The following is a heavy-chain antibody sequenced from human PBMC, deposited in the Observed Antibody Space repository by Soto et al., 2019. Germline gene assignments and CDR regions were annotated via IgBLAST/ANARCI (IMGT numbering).Heavy chain of an antibody. CDR2: ISGSGGST. J-gene: IGHJ4*02. CDR3: AKEPGWGQPLLYYFDD. D-gene: IGHD2-21*02. Sequence: GGSLRLSCAASGFTFSSYAMSWVRQAPGKGLEWVSAISGSGGSTYYADSVKGRFTISRDNSKNTLYLQMNSLRAEDTAVYYCAKEPGWGQPLLYYFDDWGQGTLVTVSS. CDR1: GFTFSSYA. V-gene: IGHV3-23*01.